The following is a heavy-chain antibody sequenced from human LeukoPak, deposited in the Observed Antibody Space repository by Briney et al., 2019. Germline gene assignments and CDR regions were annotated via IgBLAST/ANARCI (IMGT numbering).Heavy chain of an antibody. Sequence: GASVKVSCKAFGGTFSSYAISWVRQAPGQGLEWMGGIIPIFGTANYAQKFQGRVTMTEDTSTDTAYMELSSLRSEDTAVYYCATAFPHQQLVPYYWGQGTLVTVSS. J-gene: IGHJ4*02. CDR2: IIPIFGTA. CDR3: ATAFPHQQLVPYY. D-gene: IGHD6-13*01. V-gene: IGHV1-69*06. CDR1: GGTFSSYA.